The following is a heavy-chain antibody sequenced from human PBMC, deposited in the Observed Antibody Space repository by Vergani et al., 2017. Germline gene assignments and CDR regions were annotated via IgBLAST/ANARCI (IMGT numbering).Heavy chain of an antibody. V-gene: IGHV3-23*01. CDR1: GFNFSSYA. Sequence: EVQLLESGGGLVQPGGSLRLSCAASGFNFSSYAMNWVRQAPGKGLEWVSAISGNGSSTYYADSAKGRFTISRDNSKNTLYLQMNSLRAGDTAVYYCAKGIVGATLFNYWSQRTLVTVSS. D-gene: IGHD1-26*01. J-gene: IGHJ4*02. CDR2: ISGNGSST. CDR3: AKGIVGATLFNY.